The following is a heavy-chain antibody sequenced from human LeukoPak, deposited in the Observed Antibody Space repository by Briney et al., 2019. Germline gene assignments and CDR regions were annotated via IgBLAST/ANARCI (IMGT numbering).Heavy chain of an antibody. CDR3: ARDLRTPSDTNIAIDY. J-gene: IGHJ4*02. D-gene: IGHD4-23*01. CDR1: GFTFSSYA. V-gene: IGHV3-23*01. Sequence: GGSLRLSCAASGFTFSSYAMSWVRQAPGKGLEWVSAISGSGGSTYYADSVKGRFTISRDNAKNTLYLQMNSLRAEDTAVYYCARDLRTPSDTNIAIDYWGQGTLVTVSS. CDR2: ISGSGGST.